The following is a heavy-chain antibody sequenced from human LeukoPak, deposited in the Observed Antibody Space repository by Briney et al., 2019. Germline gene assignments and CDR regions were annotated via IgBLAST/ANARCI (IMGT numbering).Heavy chain of an antibody. CDR1: GFTLSKYE. CDR2: ISGSGGST. D-gene: IGHD3-22*01. CDR3: AKDSHYYDSSGYYPLFDY. J-gene: IGHJ4*02. V-gene: IGHV3-23*01. Sequence: PGGSLRLSCVASGFTLSKYEMSWVRQAPGKGLEWVSAISGSGGSTYYADSVKGRFTISRDNSKNTLYLQMNSLRAEDTAVYYCAKDSHYYDSSGYYPLFDYWGQGTLVTVSS.